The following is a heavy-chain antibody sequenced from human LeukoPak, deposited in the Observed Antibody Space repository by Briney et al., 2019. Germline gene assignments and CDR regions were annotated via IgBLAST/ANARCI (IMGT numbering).Heavy chain of an antibody. CDR1: GGSISSSSYY. V-gene: IGHV4-39*07. CDR2: IHHSGST. Sequence: SETLSLTCTVSGGSISSSSYYWGWIRQPPGKGLEWIAEIHHSGSTNYNPSLKSRVTISVDKSKNQFSLKLSSVTAADTAAYYCARIRGFGADYYYYYMDVWGKGTTVTVSS. J-gene: IGHJ6*03. D-gene: IGHD3-10*01. CDR3: ARIRGFGADYYYYYMDV.